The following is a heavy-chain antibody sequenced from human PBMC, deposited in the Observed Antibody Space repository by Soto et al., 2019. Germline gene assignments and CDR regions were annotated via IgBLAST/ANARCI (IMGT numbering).Heavy chain of an antibody. CDR3: AREGSGYDHTFFDY. Sequence: SETLSLTCTVSGGSISGYYWSWIRQPPGKGLEWIGYMYYTGSTVYNPSLKSRVTISVDTSTNQFSLKLSSVTAADTAVYYCAREGSGYDHTFFDYWGQGTLVTVSS. CDR1: GGSISGYY. CDR2: MYYTGST. J-gene: IGHJ4*02. V-gene: IGHV4-59*12. D-gene: IGHD5-12*01.